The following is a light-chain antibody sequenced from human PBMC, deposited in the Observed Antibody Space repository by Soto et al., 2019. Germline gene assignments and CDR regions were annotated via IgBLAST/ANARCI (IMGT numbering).Light chain of an antibody. V-gene: IGLV2-14*01. Sequence: QSALTQPASVSGSPGLSITIACTGTSRDVGGYNYVSWYQQHPGKAPKLMIYEVSNRPSGVSNRFSGSKSGNTASLTISGLQAEDEADYYCSSYTSSSTRVFGGGTKLTVL. J-gene: IGLJ3*02. CDR2: EVS. CDR3: SSYTSSSTRV. CDR1: SRDVGGYNY.